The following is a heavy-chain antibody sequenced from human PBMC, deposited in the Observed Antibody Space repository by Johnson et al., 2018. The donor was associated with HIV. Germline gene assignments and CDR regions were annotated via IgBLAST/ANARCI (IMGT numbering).Heavy chain of an antibody. CDR3: STDQAGDYVWGSYRYAFDI. J-gene: IGHJ3*02. Sequence: VQLVESGGGLVKPGGSLKVSCAASGFTFSNVWMHWVRQAPGKGLEWVGRIKSKTDGGTTDYAAPVTGRFTISRVDSKNALFLQMNSLKTEDTAVYFCSTDQAGDYVWGSYRYAFDIWGQGTKVTVSS. CDR1: GFTFSNVW. D-gene: IGHD3-16*02. CDR2: IKSKTDGGTT. V-gene: IGHV3-15*01.